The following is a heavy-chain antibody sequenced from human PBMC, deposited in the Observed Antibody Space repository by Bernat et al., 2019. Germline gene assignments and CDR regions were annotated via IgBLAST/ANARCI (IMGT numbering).Heavy chain of an antibody. CDR1: GGSFSGYY. J-gene: IGHJ5*02. CDR3: AGRSGGWYRGWLDP. CDR2: IIHSGST. Sequence: QVQLQQWGAGLLKPSETLSLTCAVYGGSFSGYYWSWIRQPPGKGLEWIGEIIHSGSTNYNPSLKSRVTISVETAKNQFYLKLRSVTAADTTVYYGAGRSGGWYRGWLDPWGQGTLVTVSS. D-gene: IGHD6-19*01. V-gene: IGHV4-34*12.